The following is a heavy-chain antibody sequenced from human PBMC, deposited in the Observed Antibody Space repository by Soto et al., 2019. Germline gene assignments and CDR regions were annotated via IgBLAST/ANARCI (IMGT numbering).Heavy chain of an antibody. CDR1: RFTFSNYY. Sequence: PGGSLRLSYAASRFTFSNYYMSWVRQAPGKGPEWVAYISPSGESIHYAESVKGRFTISRDNGKNSLFLQMGSLRADDSAIYYCTSTVAPGYWGQGTLVTVSS. J-gene: IGHJ4*02. D-gene: IGHD5-12*01. CDR3: TSTVAPGY. V-gene: IGHV3-11*01. CDR2: ISPSGESI.